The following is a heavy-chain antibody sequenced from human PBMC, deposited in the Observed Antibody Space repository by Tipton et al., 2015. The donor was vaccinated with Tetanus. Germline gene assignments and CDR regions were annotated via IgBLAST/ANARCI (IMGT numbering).Heavy chain of an antibody. D-gene: IGHD5-18*01. Sequence: TLSLTCTVSGGSVRSTNSYWSWLRQPPGKGLEWIGYIYYSGTTKYNPSLKSRVTMSVDTSKNQFSLRLNSVTAADTAMYYCVRGARGYTYGWGQGTLVTVSS. J-gene: IGHJ4*02. CDR3: VRGARGYTYG. V-gene: IGHV4-61*01. CDR2: IYYSGTT. CDR1: GGSVRSTNSY.